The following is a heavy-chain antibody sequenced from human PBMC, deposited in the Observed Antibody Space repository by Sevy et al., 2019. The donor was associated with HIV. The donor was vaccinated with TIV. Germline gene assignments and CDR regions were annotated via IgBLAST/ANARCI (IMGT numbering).Heavy chain of an antibody. V-gene: IGHV3-7*01. D-gene: IGHD2-8*01. Sequence: GGYLRLSCAASGVTFSSYWMSWVRQAPGKGLEWVANIKQDGSEKYYVDSVKGRFTISRDNAKNSLYLQMNSLRAEDTAVYYCARDRCTNGVCYHFDYWGQGTLVTVSS. CDR3: ARDRCTNGVCYHFDY. J-gene: IGHJ4*02. CDR2: IKQDGSEK. CDR1: GVTFSSYW.